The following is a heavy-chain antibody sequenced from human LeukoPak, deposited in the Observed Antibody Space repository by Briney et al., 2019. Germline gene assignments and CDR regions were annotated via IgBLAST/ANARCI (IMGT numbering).Heavy chain of an antibody. CDR3: AKDGRFLEWFLGWFDP. V-gene: IGHV1-46*01. J-gene: IGHJ5*02. Sequence: ASVKVSCKASGYTFTSYYMHWVRQAPGQGLEWMGIINPSGGSTSYAQKFQGRVTMTRDTSTSTVYMELSSLRSEDTAVYYCAKDGRFLEWFLGWFDPWGQGTLVTVSS. D-gene: IGHD3-3*01. CDR2: INPSGGST. CDR1: GYTFTSYY.